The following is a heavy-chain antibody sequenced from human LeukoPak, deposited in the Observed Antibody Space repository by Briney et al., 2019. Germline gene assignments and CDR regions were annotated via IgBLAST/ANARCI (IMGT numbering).Heavy chain of an antibody. CDR2: IYYSGST. CDR3: ARLVKAAGFYYYYGMDV. Sequence: PSETLSLTCTVSGGSISSYYWSWIRQPPGKGLEWIGYIYYSGSTNYNPSLKSRVTISVDTSKNQFSLKLSSVTAADTAVYYCARLVKAAGFYYYYGMDVWGQGTTVTVSS. J-gene: IGHJ6*02. CDR1: GGSISSYY. V-gene: IGHV4-59*08. D-gene: IGHD6-13*01.